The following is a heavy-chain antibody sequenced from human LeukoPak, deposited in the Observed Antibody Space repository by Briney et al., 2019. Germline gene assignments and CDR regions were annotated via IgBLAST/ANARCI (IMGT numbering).Heavy chain of an antibody. CDR2: INPSGGST. J-gene: IGHJ6*03. D-gene: IGHD3-10*02. CDR3: ATCSDKGYYYYYMDV. Sequence: ASVKVSCKASGYTFTSYYMHWVRQAPGQGLEWMGIINPSGGSTIYAQKFQGRVTMTEDTSTDTAYMELSSLRSEDTAVYYCATCSDKGYYYYYMDVWGKGTTVTVSS. V-gene: IGHV1-46*01. CDR1: GYTFTSYY.